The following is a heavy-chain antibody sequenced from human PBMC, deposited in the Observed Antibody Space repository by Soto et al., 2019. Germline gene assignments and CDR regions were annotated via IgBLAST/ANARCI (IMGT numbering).Heavy chain of an antibody. CDR2: IYYSGST. Sequence: SETLPLTCTVSGGSISSYYWSWIRQPPGKGLEWIGYIYYSGSTNYNPSLKSRVTISVDTSKNQFSLKLSSVTAADTDVYYCARAIRYFDWEHYYYYYYMGVWGKGTTVTVSS. V-gene: IGHV4-59*01. J-gene: IGHJ6*03. D-gene: IGHD3-9*01. CDR3: ARAIRYFDWEHYYYYYYMGV. CDR1: GGSISSYY.